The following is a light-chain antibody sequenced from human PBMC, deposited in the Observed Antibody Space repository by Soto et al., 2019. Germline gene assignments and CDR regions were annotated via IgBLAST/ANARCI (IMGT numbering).Light chain of an antibody. CDR2: DTS. CDR1: QDISKD. J-gene: IGKJ2*01. V-gene: IGKV1-33*01. Sequence: DIQMTQSPSSLSASVGGRVTITCQASQDISKDLNWYQQKPGQAPKLLIYDTSNLETGVPSTFTGSGSGRDFTLTISNLQPEDGATYYCQQYDSLPYTFGQRTKLEIK. CDR3: QQYDSLPYT.